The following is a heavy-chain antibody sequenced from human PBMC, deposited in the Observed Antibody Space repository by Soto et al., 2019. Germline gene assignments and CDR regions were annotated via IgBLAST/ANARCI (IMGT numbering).Heavy chain of an antibody. D-gene: IGHD1-26*01. J-gene: IGHJ5*02. CDR1: GDSISGYY. Sequence: SETLSLTCTVSGDSISGYYWTWIRQPPGKGLEWIGYIYYGGTTNYNPSLKSRVTMSIDTSKNHFSLKLSSVTAADTAVYYCARQILVGPNNWSDPWGQGTLVTVPS. CDR3: ARQILVGPNNWSDP. V-gene: IGHV4-59*01. CDR2: IYYGGTT.